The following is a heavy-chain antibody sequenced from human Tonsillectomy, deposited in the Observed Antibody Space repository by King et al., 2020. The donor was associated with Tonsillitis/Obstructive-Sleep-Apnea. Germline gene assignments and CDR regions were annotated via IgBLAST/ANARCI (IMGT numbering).Heavy chain of an antibody. V-gene: IGHV1-69*01. J-gene: IGHJ4*02. Sequence: VQLVESGAEVKKPGSSVKVSCKASGGTFSSYAISWVRQAPGQGLEWMGGIIPIFGTANYAQKFQGRGTITAAESTSTAYMELSSLGSEDTAVYYCARDTYSGSYSNPAKFDYWGQGTLVTVSS. CDR3: ARDTYSGSYSNPAKFDY. CDR2: IIPIFGTA. CDR1: GGTFSSYA. D-gene: IGHD1-26*01.